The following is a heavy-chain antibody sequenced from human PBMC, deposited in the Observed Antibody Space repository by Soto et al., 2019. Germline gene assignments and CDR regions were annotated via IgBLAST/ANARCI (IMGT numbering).Heavy chain of an antibody. D-gene: IGHD3-10*01. CDR3: ARRHGLDTDAYY. CDR1: GGSSTGGSISSTTYY. Sequence: SETLSLTCTVSGGSSTGGSISSTTYYWGWMRQPPGKGLEWIASFFIGGNTYYNPSLKSRVTTSVDTSKNQFSLKLSSVTAADRVVYFGARRHGLDTDAYYWGQGILVTVPS. CDR2: FFIGGNT. V-gene: IGHV4-39*01. J-gene: IGHJ4*02.